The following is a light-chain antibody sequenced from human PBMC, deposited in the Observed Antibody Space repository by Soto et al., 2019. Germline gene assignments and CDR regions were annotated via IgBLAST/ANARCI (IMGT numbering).Light chain of an antibody. J-gene: IGKJ1*01. CDR3: QQYGSSGT. CDR2: GAS. CDR1: QSVSSSY. V-gene: IGKV3-20*01. Sequence: EIVLTQSPGTLSLSPGERATLSCRASQSVSSSYLAWYQQKPGQAPRRLIYGASSRATGIPGRFSGSGSGTDFTLTISRLEPEDFALYYCQQYGSSGTFGQGTKVDIK.